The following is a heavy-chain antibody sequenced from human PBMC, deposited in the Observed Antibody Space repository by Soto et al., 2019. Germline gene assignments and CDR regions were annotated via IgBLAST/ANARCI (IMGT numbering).Heavy chain of an antibody. Sequence: QVQLVESGGGVVQPGRSLRLSCAASGFTFSSYGMHWVRQAPGKGLEWVAVISYDGSNKYYADSVKGRFTISRDNSKNMLYLRMNSMKAVDLDVYYLTNDKRVLRYFDWFSKGWYFDLWGRGTLVTVSS. CDR3: TNDKRVLRYFDWFSKGWYFDL. CDR1: GFTFSSYG. D-gene: IGHD3-9*01. J-gene: IGHJ2*01. V-gene: IGHV3-30*18. CDR2: ISYDGSNK.